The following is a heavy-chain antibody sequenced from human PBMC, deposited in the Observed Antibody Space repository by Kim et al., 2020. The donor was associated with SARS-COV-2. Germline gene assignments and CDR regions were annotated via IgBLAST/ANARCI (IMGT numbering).Heavy chain of an antibody. V-gene: IGHV3-23*01. CDR3: ARKDTSGYYALYDY. D-gene: IGHD3-22*01. J-gene: IGHJ4*02. Sequence: ADSVKGRFTISRDNSKNTLYLQMNSLRAEDTAVYYCARKDTSGYYALYDYWGQGTLVTVSS.